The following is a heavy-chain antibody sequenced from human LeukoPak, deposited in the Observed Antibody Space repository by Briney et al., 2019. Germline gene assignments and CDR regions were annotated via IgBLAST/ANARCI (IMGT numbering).Heavy chain of an antibody. CDR2: VNPSGGST. CDR3: ARLREIPVFGVVTKSTSYFDY. CDR1: GYTFTGYY. D-gene: IGHD3-3*01. V-gene: IGHV1-46*01. J-gene: IGHJ4*02. Sequence: ASVKVSCKASGYTFTGYYMHWVRQAPGQGPEWMGIVNPSGGSTSYAQKFQGRVTMTRDMSTSTVYMELSSLRSEDTAVYYCARLREIPVFGVVTKSTSYFDYWGQGTLVTVSS.